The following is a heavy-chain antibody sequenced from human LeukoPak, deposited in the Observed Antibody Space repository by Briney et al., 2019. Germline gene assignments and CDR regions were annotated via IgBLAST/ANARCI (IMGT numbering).Heavy chain of an antibody. J-gene: IGHJ3*02. CDR1: GGSFSGYY. V-gene: IGHV4-59*08. Sequence: PSETLSLTCAVYGGSFSGYYWSWIRQPPGKGLEWIGYIYYSGSTNYNPSLKSRVTISVDTSKNQFSLKLSSVTAADTAVYYCARHGRDGYNFDAFDIWGQGTMVTVSS. D-gene: IGHD5-24*01. CDR2: IYYSGST. CDR3: ARHGRDGYNFDAFDI.